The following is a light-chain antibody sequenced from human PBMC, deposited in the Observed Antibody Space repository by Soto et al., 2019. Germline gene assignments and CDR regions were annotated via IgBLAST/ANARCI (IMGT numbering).Light chain of an antibody. CDR3: QQYGSSPGT. J-gene: IGKJ1*01. V-gene: IGKV3-20*01. CDR1: QSVSSSY. CDR2: GAS. Sequence: DIVLTQSSGTLSLSPGERATISCRASQSVSSSYLAWYQQKPGQAPRLLIYGASSRATGIPDRFSGSGSGTDFTLTISRLEPEDFAVYYCQQYGSSPGTFGQGTKVEIK.